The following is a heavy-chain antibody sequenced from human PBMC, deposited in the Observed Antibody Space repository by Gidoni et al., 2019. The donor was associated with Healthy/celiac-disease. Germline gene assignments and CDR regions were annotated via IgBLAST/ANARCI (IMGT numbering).Heavy chain of an antibody. D-gene: IGHD3-9*01. V-gene: IGHV3-30*04. CDR3: ARDHGGLRYFDWSGYGMDV. CDR1: GFTFSSSA. CDR2: ISYDGSNK. J-gene: IGHJ6*02. Sequence: QVQLVESGGGVVQPGRSLRLSCAASGFTFSSSAMHWVRQAPGKGLEWVAVISYDGSNKYYADSVKGRFTISRDNSKNTLYLQMNSLRAEDTAVYYCARDHGGLRYFDWSGYGMDVWGQGTTVTVSS.